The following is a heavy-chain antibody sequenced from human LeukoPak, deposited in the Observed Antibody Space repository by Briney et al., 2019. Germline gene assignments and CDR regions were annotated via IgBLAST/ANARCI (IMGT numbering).Heavy chain of an antibody. CDR2: ICYSGRA. CDR3: ARTENYIPEDCFDP. J-gene: IGHJ5*02. CDR1: GGSICSSSYC. V-gene: IGHV4-39*01. D-gene: IGHD5-24*01. Sequence: PPETRTLTCSVSGGSICSSSYCWGRIRQTPGKGLEWIGTICYSGRAFYNPSLKSRVTLSVDTSKNQFSLKLSSVTAADTAVYYCARTENYIPEDCFDPWGQGTLVSVSS.